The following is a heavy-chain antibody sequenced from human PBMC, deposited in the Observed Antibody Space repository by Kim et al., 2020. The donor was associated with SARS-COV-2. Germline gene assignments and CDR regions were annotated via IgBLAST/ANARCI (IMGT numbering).Heavy chain of an antibody. CDR3: TTGIAAAGNDY. CDR2: IKSKTGGGTT. D-gene: IGHD6-13*01. J-gene: IGHJ4*02. CDR1: GFTFSNAW. Sequence: GGSLRLSCAASGFTFSNAWMSWVRQAPGKGLEWVGRIKSKTGGGTTDYAAPVKGRFTISIDDSKNMLNLQMNSLQTGDTAVYYCTTGIAAAGNDYWGQGTLGSVSP. V-gene: IGHV3-15*01.